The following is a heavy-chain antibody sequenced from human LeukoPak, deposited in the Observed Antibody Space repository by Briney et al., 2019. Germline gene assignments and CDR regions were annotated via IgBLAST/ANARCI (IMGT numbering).Heavy chain of an antibody. Sequence: PSQTLSLTCTVSGGSISSGSYYWSWIRQPAGKGLEWIVRIYTSGSTNYNPSLKSRVTISLDTSKTHFSLKLSSVTAADTAVYYCARELLDCSNGVCNWFDPWGQGTLVTVSS. CDR2: IYTSGST. V-gene: IGHV4-61*02. CDR3: ARELLDCSNGVCNWFDP. J-gene: IGHJ5*02. CDR1: GGSISSGSYY. D-gene: IGHD2-8*01.